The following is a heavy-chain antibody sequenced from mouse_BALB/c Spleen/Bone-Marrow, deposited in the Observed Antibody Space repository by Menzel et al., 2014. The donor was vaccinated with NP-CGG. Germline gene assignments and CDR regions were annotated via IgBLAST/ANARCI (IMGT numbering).Heavy chain of an antibody. D-gene: IGHD2-14*01. Sequence: EVQLQQSGPELVKPGASVKISCKASGYSFTGYFMNWVMQSHGKSLEWIGRINPYNGGTFYNQKFKGKATLTVDKSSSTAHMELRSLASEDSAVYYCARCNYRYDGDFDYWGQGTTLTVSS. CDR2: INPYNGGT. CDR1: GYSFTGYF. J-gene: IGHJ2*01. CDR3: ARCNYRYDGDFDY. V-gene: IGHV1-20*02.